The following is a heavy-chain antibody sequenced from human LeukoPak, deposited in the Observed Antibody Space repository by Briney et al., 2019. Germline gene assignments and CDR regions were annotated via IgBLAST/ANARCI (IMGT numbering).Heavy chain of an antibody. V-gene: IGHV1-8*02. CDR2: MNPNSGNT. CDR1: GYTFTSYD. J-gene: IGHJ6*03. Sequence: GASVKVSCKASGYTFTSYDINWVRQATGQGLEWMGWMNPNSGNTGYAQKFQGRVTMTRDTSISTAYMELSRLRSDDTAVYYCARVVSAYYYYYMDVWGKGTTVTISS. D-gene: IGHD3-16*01. CDR3: ARVVSAYYYYYMDV.